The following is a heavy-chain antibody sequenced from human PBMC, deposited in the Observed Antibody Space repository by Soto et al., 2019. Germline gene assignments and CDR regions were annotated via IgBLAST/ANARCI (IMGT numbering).Heavy chain of an antibody. Sequence: EVQLLESGGGLVQPGGSLRLSCAASGFTFSSYAMSWVRQSPGKGLEWVSAISGSGGGTYYADSVKGRFTISRDNSKNTLYLQMNSLRAEDTAVYYCAKASFIAVAGTGYWGQGTLVTVSS. V-gene: IGHV3-23*01. CDR3: AKASFIAVAGTGY. CDR1: GFTFSSYA. CDR2: ISGSGGGT. J-gene: IGHJ4*02. D-gene: IGHD6-19*01.